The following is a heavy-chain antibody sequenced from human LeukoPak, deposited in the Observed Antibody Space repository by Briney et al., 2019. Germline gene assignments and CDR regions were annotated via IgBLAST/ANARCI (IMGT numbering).Heavy chain of an antibody. CDR1: EFTFRSYA. CDR2: IGGSGGLT. V-gene: IGHV3-23*01. Sequence: GGSLRLSCAASEFTFRSYAMSWVRQAPGKGLEWVSGIGGSGGLTHYADSVKGRFTISRDNSKNTLYLQMNSLRADDTAVYYCAIQQLLTAEYFLHWGQGSLVTVSS. J-gene: IGHJ1*01. CDR3: AIQQLLTAEYFLH. D-gene: IGHD6-13*01.